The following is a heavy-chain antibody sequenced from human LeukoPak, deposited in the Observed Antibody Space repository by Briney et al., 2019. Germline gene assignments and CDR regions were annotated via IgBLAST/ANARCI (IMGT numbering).Heavy chain of an antibody. Sequence: GASVNVSCMASGYTFSGYYMHWVRQAPGRGLEWMGWINPNNGGTNYAQKFQGRVTMTRDTSISTAYMELSRLRSGDTAVYYCARVSGGYSYGRLQELHYWGQGTLVTVSS. J-gene: IGHJ4*02. V-gene: IGHV1-2*02. CDR2: INPNNGGT. CDR3: ARVSGGYSYGRLQELHY. CDR1: GYTFSGYY. D-gene: IGHD5-18*01.